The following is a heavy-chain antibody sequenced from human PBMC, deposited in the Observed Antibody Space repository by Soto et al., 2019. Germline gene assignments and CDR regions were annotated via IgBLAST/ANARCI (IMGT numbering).Heavy chain of an antibody. Sequence: EVQLVESGGGLIQPGGSLRLSCAASGFTVSSDYMSWVRQAPGKGLEWVSVFSGSSSDTYYADSVTGRFTVSRDNSQNTLYLQMNSLRVEDTAVYYCVKGGWLDDWGQGTLVTVSS. J-gene: IGHJ4*02. D-gene: IGHD6-19*01. CDR2: FSGSSSDT. CDR3: VKGGWLDD. V-gene: IGHV3-53*01. CDR1: GFTVSSDY.